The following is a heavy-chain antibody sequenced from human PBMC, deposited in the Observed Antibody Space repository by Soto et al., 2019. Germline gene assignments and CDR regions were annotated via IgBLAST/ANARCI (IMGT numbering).Heavy chain of an antibody. J-gene: IGHJ4*02. CDR3: AKDLSITMIVVVPIYYY. CDR2: ISYDGSNK. V-gene: IGHV3-30*18. Sequence: GGSLRLSCAASGFTFSSYGMHWVRQAPGKGLEWVAVISYDGSNKYYADSVKGRFTISRDNSKNTLYLQMNSLRAEDTAVYYCAKDLSITMIVVVPIYYYWGQGTLVTVSS. D-gene: IGHD3-22*01. CDR1: GFTFSSYG.